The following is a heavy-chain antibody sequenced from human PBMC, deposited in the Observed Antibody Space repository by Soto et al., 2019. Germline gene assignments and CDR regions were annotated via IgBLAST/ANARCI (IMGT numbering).Heavy chain of an antibody. CDR1: GGSISSSSYY. Sequence: SETLSLTCTVSGGSISSSSYYWGWIRQPPGKGLEWIGGIYYSGSTYYNPSLKSRVTISVDTSKNQFSLKLSSVTAADTAVYYCARLDYYYYYGMDVWGQGTTVTVSS. CDR2: IYYSGST. V-gene: IGHV4-39*01. CDR3: ARLDYYYYYGMDV. J-gene: IGHJ6*02.